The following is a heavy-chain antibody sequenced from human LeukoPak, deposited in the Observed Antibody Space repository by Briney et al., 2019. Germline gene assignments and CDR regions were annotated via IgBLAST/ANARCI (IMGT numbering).Heavy chain of an antibody. V-gene: IGHV3-23*01. CDR3: AKSGSVPPDY. D-gene: IGHD2-2*01. CDR2: ISDSGDRT. CDR1: GFTFTIYA. J-gene: IGHJ4*02. Sequence: GGSLRLSCATSGFTFTIYAMSWVRQSPGKGLEWVSSISDSGDRTYYADSVKGRFTISRDNSRNTLYLQVNSLRAEDTAVYYCAKSGSVPPDYWGPGTLVTVSS.